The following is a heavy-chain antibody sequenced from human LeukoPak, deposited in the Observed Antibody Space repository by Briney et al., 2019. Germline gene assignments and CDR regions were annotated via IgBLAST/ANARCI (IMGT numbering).Heavy chain of an antibody. V-gene: IGHV3-7*01. CDR2: INQAGTGK. J-gene: IGHJ6*04. CDR3: ARESYFHPLDG. D-gene: IGHD2/OR15-2a*01. CDR1: GFTFDDYG. Sequence: GGSLRLSCAASGFTFDDYGMSWVRQAPGKGLEWVAIINQAGTGKYYVDSVKGRFTISRDNAENSLYRQMNSLRAEDTAVYYCARESYFHPLDGWGEGTTVTVSS.